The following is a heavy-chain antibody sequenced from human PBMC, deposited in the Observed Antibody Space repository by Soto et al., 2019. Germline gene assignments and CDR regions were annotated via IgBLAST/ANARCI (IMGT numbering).Heavy chain of an antibody. CDR3: AKDAHLRDGDCSVADY. D-gene: IGHD2-21*02. CDR1: GFTFNNYG. V-gene: IGHV3-30*18. Sequence: QVQLVESGGGVVQPGRSLRLSCAASGFTFNNYGMHWVRQAPGKGLEWVAAISYDGSNIYYADSVKGRFTISRDNSKHTLYLQMNSRRAEDTAVYYCAKDAHLRDGDCSVADYWGQGTLVTVSS. CDR2: ISYDGSNI. J-gene: IGHJ4*02.